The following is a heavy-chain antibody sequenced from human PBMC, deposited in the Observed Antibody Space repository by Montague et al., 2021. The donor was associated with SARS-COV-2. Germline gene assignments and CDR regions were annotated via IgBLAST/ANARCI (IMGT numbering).Heavy chain of an antibody. CDR1: GFSLSTPNVG. CDR2: IYSNDDK. J-gene: IGHJ4*02. Sequence: PALAKPTQTLTLTCTSSGFSLSTPNVGVGWIRQPPGKALEWLALIYSNDDKRYSPSLQSRLTITKDTSKNQVVLSLTNVDPVDTATYYCAHLIRYYDIFTGIPFDYWGQGTQVTASS. D-gene: IGHD3-9*01. V-gene: IGHV2-5*01. CDR3: AHLIRYYDIFTGIPFDY.